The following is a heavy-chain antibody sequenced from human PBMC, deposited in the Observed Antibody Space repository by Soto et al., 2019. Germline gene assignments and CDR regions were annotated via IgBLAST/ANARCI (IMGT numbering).Heavy chain of an antibody. CDR1: GFTFSSYA. J-gene: IGHJ4*02. CDR3: AKDRSQQLVPFDY. Sequence: EVQLLESGGGLVQPGGSLRLSCAASGFTFSSYAMNWVRQAPGKGLEWVSAISGSGRSTYYADSVKGRFTISRDNSKNTLYLQMNSLRAEDTAVYYCAKDRSQQLVPFDYWGRGTLVTVSS. V-gene: IGHV3-23*01. CDR2: ISGSGRST. D-gene: IGHD6-13*01.